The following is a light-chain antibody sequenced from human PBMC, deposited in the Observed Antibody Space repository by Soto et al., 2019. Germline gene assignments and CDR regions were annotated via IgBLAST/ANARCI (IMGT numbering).Light chain of an antibody. V-gene: IGKV3-15*01. J-gene: IGKJ1*01. Sequence: EIVMTQPPATLSVSPGERATLSCRASQSVSSNLAWYQHKPAQAPRLLIYGVSTRATGTPARFSGSGSGTEFTLTISSVQSEDFAVYYCQQYNNWLQTFGQGTKV. CDR1: QSVSSN. CDR3: QQYNNWLQT. CDR2: GVS.